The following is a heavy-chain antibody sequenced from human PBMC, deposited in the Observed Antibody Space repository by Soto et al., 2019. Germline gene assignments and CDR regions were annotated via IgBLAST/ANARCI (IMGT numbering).Heavy chain of an antibody. Sequence: QVPLVQSGAEVKKPGASVKVSCKASGYTFTSYGISWVRQAPGQGLEWMGWISAYNGNTNYAQKLQGRVTMTTDTSTSTAYMELRSLRSDDTAVYYCAGQTGYSSSWYRLGLVYWGQGTLVTVSS. D-gene: IGHD6-13*01. CDR2: ISAYNGNT. CDR3: AGQTGYSSSWYRLGLVY. V-gene: IGHV1-18*01. J-gene: IGHJ4*02. CDR1: GYTFTSYG.